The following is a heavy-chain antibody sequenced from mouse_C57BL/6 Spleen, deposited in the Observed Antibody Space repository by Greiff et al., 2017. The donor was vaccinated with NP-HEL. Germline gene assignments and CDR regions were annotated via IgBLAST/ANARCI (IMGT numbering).Heavy chain of an antibody. D-gene: IGHD1-1*01. Sequence: QVQLKQPGAELVKPGASVKLSCKASGYTFTSYWMHWVKQRPGRGLEWIGRIDPNSGGTKYNEKFKSKATLTVDKPSSTAYMQLSSLTSEDSAVYYCARSTGAYYYGSSYDYAMDYWGQGTSVTVSS. CDR2: IDPNSGGT. CDR1: GYTFTSYW. J-gene: IGHJ4*01. V-gene: IGHV1-72*01. CDR3: ARSTGAYYYGSSYDYAMDY.